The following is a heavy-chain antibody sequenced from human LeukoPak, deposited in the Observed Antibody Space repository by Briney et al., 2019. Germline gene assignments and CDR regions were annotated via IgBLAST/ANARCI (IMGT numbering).Heavy chain of an antibody. CDR2: ICISGST. D-gene: IGHD4-11*01. CDR3: ASERWTTTYPYYGMDV. Sequence: SGTLSLTCAVSGFSTSNYDWNWVRQAAGKGLEWIWAICISGSTTYNPSLESRVTISVDTSKNQLYLNLESVTAADTAVYYCASERWTTTYPYYGMDVWGQGTPVTVSS. J-gene: IGHJ6*02. V-gene: IGHV4-4*07. CDR1: GFSTSNYD.